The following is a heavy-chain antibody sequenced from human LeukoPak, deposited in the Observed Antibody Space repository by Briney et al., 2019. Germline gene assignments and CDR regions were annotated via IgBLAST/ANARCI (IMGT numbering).Heavy chain of an antibody. CDR2: ISPNGVIT. CDR1: GFTFSSHG. Sequence: PGGSLRLSCAASGFTFSSHGMNWVRQAPGKGLEWVSGISPNGVITYYADSVKGRFTISRDNSKGTVYLQMNSLRPEDTAVYYCAKASPHNYGSGSYYLNPFDPWGQGTLVTVSS. J-gene: IGHJ5*02. CDR3: AKASPHNYGSGSYYLNPFDP. V-gene: IGHV3-23*01. D-gene: IGHD3-10*01.